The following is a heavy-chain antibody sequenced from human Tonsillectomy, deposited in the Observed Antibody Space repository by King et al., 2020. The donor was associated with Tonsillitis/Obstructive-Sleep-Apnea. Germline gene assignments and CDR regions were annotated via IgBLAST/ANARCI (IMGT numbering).Heavy chain of an antibody. CDR2: IKSKTDGGTT. Sequence: VQLVESGGGLVKPGESLRLSCAASGFIFSNAWMSWVRQAPGKGLEWVGRIKSKTDGGTTDYAAPVKGRFTISRDDLKNTLYLQMNSLKTEDTAVYYCTTDPQEVTIFGVGHDYWGQGTLVTVSS. CDR3: TTDPQEVTIFGVGHDY. D-gene: IGHD3-3*01. J-gene: IGHJ4*02. CDR1: GFIFSNAW. V-gene: IGHV3-15*01.